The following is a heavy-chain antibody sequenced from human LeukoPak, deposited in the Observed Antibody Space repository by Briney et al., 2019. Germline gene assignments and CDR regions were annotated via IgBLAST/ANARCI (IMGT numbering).Heavy chain of an antibody. V-gene: IGHV3-23*01. Sequence: GGSLRLSCAASGFTFSKFALSWVRQAPGKGLEWVSTIIDRGTGTYYADSVKGRFTISRDNSKNTLYLQMNSLRAEDTAVYYCAKDPYGSGSYYKRVNWFDPWGQGTLVTVSS. CDR1: GFTFSKFA. CDR3: AKDPYGSGSYYKRVNWFDP. D-gene: IGHD3-10*01. CDR2: IIDRGTGT. J-gene: IGHJ5*02.